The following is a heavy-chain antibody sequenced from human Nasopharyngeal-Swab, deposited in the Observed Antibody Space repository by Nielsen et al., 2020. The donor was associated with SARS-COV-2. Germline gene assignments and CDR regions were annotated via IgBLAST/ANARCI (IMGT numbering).Heavy chain of an antibody. CDR3: ALAPYGMDV. V-gene: IGHV3-48*03. Sequence: GGSLRLSCAASGFTFSSYAMNWVRQAPGKGLEWVSYISSSGSTIYYADSVKGRFTISRDNAKNSLYLQMNSLRAEDTAVYYCALAPYGMDVWGQGTTVTVSS. D-gene: IGHD3-16*01. CDR2: ISSSGSTI. J-gene: IGHJ6*02. CDR1: GFTFSSYA.